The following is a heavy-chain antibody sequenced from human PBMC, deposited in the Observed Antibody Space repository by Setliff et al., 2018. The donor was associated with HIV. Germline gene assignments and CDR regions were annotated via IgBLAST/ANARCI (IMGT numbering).Heavy chain of an antibody. Sequence: GGSLRLSCAASGFTFSSYTMNWVRQAPGKGLEWVSSISSRSTYKYYADSVKGRFTISRDYSKNTLYLQMNSLRAEDTAVYYCAKDSYTFGGVFDIDYWGQGTLVTVSS. V-gene: IGHV3-21*01. D-gene: IGHD3-16*02. CDR1: GFTFSSYT. J-gene: IGHJ4*02. CDR3: AKDSYTFGGVFDIDY. CDR2: ISSRSTYK.